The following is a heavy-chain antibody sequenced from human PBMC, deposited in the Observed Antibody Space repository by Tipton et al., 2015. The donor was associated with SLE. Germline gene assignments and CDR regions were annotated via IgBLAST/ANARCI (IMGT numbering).Heavy chain of an antibody. D-gene: IGHD6-19*01. J-gene: IGHJ4*02. V-gene: IGHV3-21*03. CDR3: AREGYSSGWFNY. Sequence: SLRLSCVASGFTFSSYSMNWVRQAPGKGLEWVSSISSSSSYIYYADSVKGRFTISRDNAKNSLYLQMNSLRAEDTAVYYCAREGYSSGWFNYWGQGTLVTVSS. CDR2: ISSSSSYI. CDR1: GFTFSSYS.